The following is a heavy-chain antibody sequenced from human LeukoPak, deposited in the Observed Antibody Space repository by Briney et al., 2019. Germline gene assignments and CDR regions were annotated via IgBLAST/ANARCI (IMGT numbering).Heavy chain of an antibody. Sequence: PGASLQISCKGSGSIFTSYWISWVRQLPGKGLEWMGRIDPSDSYTNYSPSFQGHVTISADKSISTAYLQWSSLKASDTAMYYCGVGGYGDYVGNYFDYWGQGTLVTVSS. J-gene: IGHJ4*02. CDR1: GSIFTSYW. CDR2: IDPSDSYT. D-gene: IGHD4-17*01. V-gene: IGHV5-10-1*01. CDR3: GVGGYGDYVGNYFDY.